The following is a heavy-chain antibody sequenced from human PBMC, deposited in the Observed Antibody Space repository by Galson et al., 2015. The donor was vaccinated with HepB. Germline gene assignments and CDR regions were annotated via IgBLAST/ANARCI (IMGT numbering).Heavy chain of an antibody. CDR1: GSSFTSYW. Sequence: QSGAEVKKPGESLKISCKGSGSSFTSYWIGWVRQMPGKGLEWMGIIYPGDSDTRYSPSFQGQVTISADKSISTAYLQWSSLKASDTAMYYCARHHAETGDYVTNWFDPWGQGTLVTVSS. D-gene: IGHD4-17*01. J-gene: IGHJ5*02. V-gene: IGHV5-51*01. CDR2: IYPGDSDT. CDR3: ARHHAETGDYVTNWFDP.